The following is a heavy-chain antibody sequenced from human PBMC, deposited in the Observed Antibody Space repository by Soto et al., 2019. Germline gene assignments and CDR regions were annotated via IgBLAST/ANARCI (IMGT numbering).Heavy chain of an antibody. CDR2: ISGGGTGA. J-gene: IGHJ4*02. Sequence: EVRLLESGGGLVQPGGSLRLSCTASGFTFSDHAMTWVRQAPGKGLEWLSGISGGGTGAYYADSVKGRFTVSRDNSNNTVFLQMDSLRVEDTAVYYCARDRWWHTHWGQGTLVTVSS. V-gene: IGHV3-23*01. D-gene: IGHD2-15*01. CDR3: ARDRWWHTH. CDR1: GFTFSDHA.